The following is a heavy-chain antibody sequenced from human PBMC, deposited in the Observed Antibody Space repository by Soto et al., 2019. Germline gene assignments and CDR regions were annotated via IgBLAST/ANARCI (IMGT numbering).Heavy chain of an antibody. CDR1: GGSVSSGSFY. CDR3: AAGYSQRLFDP. V-gene: IGHV4-61*01. J-gene: IGHJ5*02. D-gene: IGHD5-12*01. CDR2: VYYLGRT. Sequence: QVQLQESGPGLVKPSETLSLTCTVSGGSVSSGSFYWSWLRQPPGMGLEWIGFVYYLGRTNYNPPPKSRVAISVDTSKHQVSLKLSSVAAADTGVYYCAAGYSQRLFDPWGQGTLVTVSS.